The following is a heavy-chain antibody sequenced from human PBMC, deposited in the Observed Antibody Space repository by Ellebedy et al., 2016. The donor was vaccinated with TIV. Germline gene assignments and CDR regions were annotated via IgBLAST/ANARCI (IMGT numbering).Heavy chain of an antibody. CDR3: AINTYFDN. CDR2: VNIDESSA. CDR1: GFMFSGQW. J-gene: IGHJ4*02. V-gene: IGHV3-74*03. Sequence: GESLKISXVASGFMFSGQWMHWVRQAPGKGLEWLSRVNIDESSATYADSVRGRFTVSRDEAKNTLFLQLNSLGAEDTAVYYCAINTYFDNWGQGTLVTVSS.